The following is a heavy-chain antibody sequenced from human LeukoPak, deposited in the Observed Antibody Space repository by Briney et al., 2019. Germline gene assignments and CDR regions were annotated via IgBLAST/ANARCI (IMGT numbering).Heavy chain of an antibody. CDR1: GFTFSSYW. CDR2: INSDGRST. V-gene: IGHV3-74*01. Sequence: GGSLRLSCAASGFTFSSYWMHWVRQAPGKGLVWVSRINSDGRSTSYADSVKGRFTISRGNAENTLYLQMNSLRAEDTAVYYCVRGGSTHFQHWGQGTLVTVSS. D-gene: IGHD3-16*01. J-gene: IGHJ1*01. CDR3: VRGGSTHFQH.